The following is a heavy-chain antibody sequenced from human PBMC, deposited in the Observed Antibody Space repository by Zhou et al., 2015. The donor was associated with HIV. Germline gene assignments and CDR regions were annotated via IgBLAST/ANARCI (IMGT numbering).Heavy chain of an antibody. Sequence: LVQSGTEVRKPGSSVKVSCRATGGTFSGSDISWVRQAPGQGLEWMGSITPMFETKTYAEKFRARLTITADRSTNTAYMEMRSLRSEDTAVYYCARDRGGARPDWRYFDLWGRGTLVSVSS. D-gene: IGHD6-6*01. J-gene: IGHJ2*01. CDR1: GGTFSGSD. V-gene: IGHV1-69*06. CDR2: ITPMFETK. CDR3: ARDRGGARPDWRYFDL.